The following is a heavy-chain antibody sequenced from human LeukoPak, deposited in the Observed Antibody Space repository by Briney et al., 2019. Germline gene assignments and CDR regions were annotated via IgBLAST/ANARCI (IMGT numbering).Heavy chain of an antibody. Sequence: PGGSLRLSCAASGFTVSSNYMSWVRQAPGKGLEWVSVIYSGGSTYYADSVKGRFTISRDNSENTLYLQMNSLRAEDTAVYYCVVVTAILGAFDIWGQGTMVTVSS. D-gene: IGHD2-21*02. CDR2: IYSGGST. CDR3: VVVTAILGAFDI. J-gene: IGHJ3*02. V-gene: IGHV3-53*01. CDR1: GFTVSSNY.